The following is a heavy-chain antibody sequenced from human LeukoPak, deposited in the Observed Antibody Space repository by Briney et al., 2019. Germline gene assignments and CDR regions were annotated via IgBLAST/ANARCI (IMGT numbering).Heavy chain of an antibody. D-gene: IGHD6-19*01. J-gene: IGHJ4*02. CDR3: AKPDDRIAVAGSPGR. CDR2: ISWDGGSI. V-gene: IGHV3-43*01. Sequence: HPGGSLRLSCAASGFTFGDYAMYWVRQAPGKGLEWVSLISWDGGSIYYADSVKGRFTISRDNSKNSLYLQMNSLKTEDTALYYCAKPDDRIAVAGSPGRWGQGTLVTVSS. CDR1: GFTFGDYA.